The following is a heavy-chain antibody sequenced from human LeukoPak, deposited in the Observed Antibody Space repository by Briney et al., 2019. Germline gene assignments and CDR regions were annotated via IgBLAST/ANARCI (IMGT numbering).Heavy chain of an antibody. CDR1: GFTFSSYG. D-gene: IGHD2-2*01. V-gene: IGHV3-30*18. Sequence: GGSLRLSCAASGFTFSSYGMHWVRQAPGKGLEWVAVISYDGSHKLYADSVKGRFTISRDNSKSTLFLQMNSLRAEDTAVYYCAKVRPAAIFYYYGMDVWGRGTRSPSP. J-gene: IGHJ6*02. CDR3: AKVRPAAIFYYYGMDV. CDR2: ISYDGSHK.